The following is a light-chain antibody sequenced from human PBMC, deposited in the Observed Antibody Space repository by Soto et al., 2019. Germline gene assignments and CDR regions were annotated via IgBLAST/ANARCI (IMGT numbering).Light chain of an antibody. CDR2: DAS. V-gene: IGKV3-11*01. CDR3: QQRTSWLGT. J-gene: IGKJ1*01. CDR1: QSVSRY. Sequence: EIVLTQSPVTLSLSPGERATLSCRASQSVSRYLAWYQQKPGQAPRLLIYDASFRATGIPARFRGSGSGTDFTVTIESLEPEDFAVYFCQQRTSWLGTFGQGTKVEI.